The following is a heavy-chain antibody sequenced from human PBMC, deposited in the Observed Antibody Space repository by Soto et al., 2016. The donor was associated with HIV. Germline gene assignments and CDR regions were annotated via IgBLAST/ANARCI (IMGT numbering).Heavy chain of an antibody. CDR1: GGSISSGGYY. J-gene: IGHJ3*02. V-gene: IGHV4-31*03. CDR2: IYYSGST. D-gene: IGHD2-21*02. Sequence: QVQLQESGPGLVKPSQTLSLTCTVSGGSISSGGYYWSWIRQHPGKGLEWIGYIYYSGSTYYNPSLKSRVSISVDTSKNQFSLKMSSVTAADTAVYYCARRDCGGDCYVEDGDAFDIVGPRDSWSLSLQ. CDR3: ARRDCGGDCYVEDGDAFDI.